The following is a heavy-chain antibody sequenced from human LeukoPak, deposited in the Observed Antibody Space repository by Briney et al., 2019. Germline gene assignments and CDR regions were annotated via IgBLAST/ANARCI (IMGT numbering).Heavy chain of an antibody. D-gene: IGHD6-25*01. CDR2: ISGSGGSI. Sequence: GGSLRLSCAASGFTFSSYAMSWVRQAPGKGLEWVSAISGSGGSIYYADSVKGRFTISRDNSKNTLYLQMNSLRAEDTAVYFCAGGNTSDDYWGQGTLVTVSS. CDR1: GFTFSSYA. J-gene: IGHJ4*02. V-gene: IGHV3-23*01. CDR3: AGGNTSDDY.